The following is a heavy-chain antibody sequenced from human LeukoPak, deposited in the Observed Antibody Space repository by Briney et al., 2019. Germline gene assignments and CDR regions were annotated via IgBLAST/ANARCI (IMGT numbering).Heavy chain of an antibody. CDR1: GFTFSSYG. D-gene: IGHD1-1*01. J-gene: IGHJ4*02. Sequence: QPGGSLRLSCAASGFTFSSYGMHWVRQAPGKGLEWVAVISYDGSNKYYADSVKGRFTISRDNSKNTLYLQMNSLRAEDTAVYYCAKDAGVLELDYWGQGTLVTVSS. CDR3: AKDAGVLELDY. V-gene: IGHV3-30*18. CDR2: ISYDGSNK.